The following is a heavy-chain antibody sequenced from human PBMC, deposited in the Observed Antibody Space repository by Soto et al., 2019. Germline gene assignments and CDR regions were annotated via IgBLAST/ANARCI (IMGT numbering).Heavy chain of an antibody. J-gene: IGHJ6*02. CDR1: CGSIISYY. Sequence: SETLSLTCTFSCGSIISYYWSWIRQPPGKGLEWIGYIYYSGSTNYNPSLKSRVTISVDTSKNQFSLKLSSVTAADTAVYYCARDRGSDSSGVDGMDVWGQGTTVTVSS. CDR3: ARDRGSDSSGVDGMDV. V-gene: IGHV4-59*01. CDR2: IYYSGST. D-gene: IGHD3-22*01.